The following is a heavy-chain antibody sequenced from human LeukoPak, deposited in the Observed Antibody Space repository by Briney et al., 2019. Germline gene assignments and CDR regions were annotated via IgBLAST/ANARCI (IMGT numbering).Heavy chain of an antibody. CDR3: ARDGEVGATTHYYYYYMDV. CDR1: GGTFSSYA. CDR2: INPNSGGT. J-gene: IGHJ6*03. V-gene: IGHV1-2*02. D-gene: IGHD1-26*01. Sequence: ASVKVSCKASGGTFSSYAISWVRQAPGQGLEWMGWINPNSGGTNYAQKFQGRVTMTRDTSISTAYMELSRLRSDDTAVYYCARDGEVGATTHYYYYYMDVWGKGTTVTVSS.